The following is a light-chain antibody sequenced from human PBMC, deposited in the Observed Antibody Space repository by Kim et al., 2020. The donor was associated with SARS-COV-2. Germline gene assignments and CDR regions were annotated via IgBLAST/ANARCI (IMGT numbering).Light chain of an antibody. CDR3: QQRSSWPALS. CDR1: QSVSTF. V-gene: IGKV3-11*01. CDR2: DTS. Sequence: SPGEPATRSSTASQSVSTFLVWYQPKPGQDPRVVIYDTSNSATGIPARFSGSGFGTDFTLTIRSLEPEDFAVYYCQQRSSWPALSFGGGTKVDI. J-gene: IGKJ4*01.